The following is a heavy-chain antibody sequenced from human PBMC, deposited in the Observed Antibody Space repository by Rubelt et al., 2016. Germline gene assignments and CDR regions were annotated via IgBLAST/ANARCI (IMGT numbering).Heavy chain of an antibody. CDR3: AGDSGYDLNAFDV. D-gene: IGHD5-12*01. J-gene: IGHJ3*01. V-gene: IGHV3-53*01. Sequence: EVQLVESGGGLIQSGGSLRLSCAASGFTVSSNYMSWVRQAPGKGLEWVSVLYSGGTTYYADSVKGRVTISIDNSNTALHRHRNSLRADDTAGYYCAGDSGYDLNAFDVWGQGTKVTVSS. CDR1: GFTVSSNY. CDR2: LYSGGTT.